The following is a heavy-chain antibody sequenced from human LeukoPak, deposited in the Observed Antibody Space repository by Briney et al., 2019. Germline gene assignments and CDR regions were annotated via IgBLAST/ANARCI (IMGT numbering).Heavy chain of an antibody. D-gene: IGHD1-7*01. J-gene: IGHJ4*02. Sequence: GGSLRLSCAASGFTFSSYWMSWVRQAPGKGLEWVANIKQDGSEKYYVDSVKGRFTISRDNAKNSLYLQMNSLRAEDTALYFCARKAQYNGHYPLDYWGQGTLVTVSS. CDR3: ARKAQYNGHYPLDY. CDR2: IKQDGSEK. V-gene: IGHV3-7*03. CDR1: GFTFSSYW.